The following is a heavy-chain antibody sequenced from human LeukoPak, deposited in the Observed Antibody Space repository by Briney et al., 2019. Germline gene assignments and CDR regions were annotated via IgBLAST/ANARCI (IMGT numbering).Heavy chain of an antibody. J-gene: IGHJ4*02. Sequence: SETLSLTCTVSVGSISSYYWSWIRQPPGKGPEWIGYIYYSGSTNHNPSLKSRVTISVDTSKNQFSLKLSSVTAADTAVYYCARGRIRKQWLTSFDYWGQGTLVTVSS. D-gene: IGHD6-19*01. CDR3: ARGRIRKQWLTSFDY. CDR1: VGSISSYY. CDR2: IYYSGST. V-gene: IGHV4-59*12.